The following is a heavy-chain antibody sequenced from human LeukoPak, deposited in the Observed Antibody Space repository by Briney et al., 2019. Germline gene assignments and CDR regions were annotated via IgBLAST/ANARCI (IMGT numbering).Heavy chain of an antibody. Sequence: GGSLRLSCAASGFTFSSYSMNWVRQAPGKGLEWVSSISSSSYIYYADSVKGRFTISRDNAKNSLYLQMNSLRAEDTAVYYCARPYNWNDGYAFDIWGQGTMVTVSS. V-gene: IGHV3-21*01. CDR1: GFTFSSYS. CDR2: ISSSSYI. D-gene: IGHD1-20*01. J-gene: IGHJ3*02. CDR3: ARPYNWNDGYAFDI.